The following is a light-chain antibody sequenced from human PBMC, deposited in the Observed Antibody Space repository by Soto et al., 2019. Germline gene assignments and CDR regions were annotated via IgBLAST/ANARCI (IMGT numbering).Light chain of an antibody. CDR3: QQLNTCPFA. J-gene: IGKJ3*01. Sequence: DIQLTQSPSFLSASVGDRVTITCRASQGIRSSLAWYQQKSGKAPNFRTYAASTSQTGAASRFGGSGSGTEFALTSSSLQPEDFATYYCQQLNTCPFAFGPGTKVDIK. V-gene: IGKV1-9*01. CDR2: AAS. CDR1: QGIRSS.